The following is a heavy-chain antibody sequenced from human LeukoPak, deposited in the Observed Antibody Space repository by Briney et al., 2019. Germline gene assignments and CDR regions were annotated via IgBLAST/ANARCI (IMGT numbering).Heavy chain of an antibody. CDR2: IFYSGST. Sequence: SETLSLTCTVSGGSFSSTSYYWGWIRQPPGKGLEWIGSIFYSGSTYYNPSLKSRVTVSLDTSKNQFSLKLSSVTAADTAVYYCARNGDLCLEYWGQGALVTVSS. CDR3: ARNGDLCLEY. CDR1: GGSFSSTSYY. D-gene: IGHD4-17*01. J-gene: IGHJ4*02. V-gene: IGHV4-39*07.